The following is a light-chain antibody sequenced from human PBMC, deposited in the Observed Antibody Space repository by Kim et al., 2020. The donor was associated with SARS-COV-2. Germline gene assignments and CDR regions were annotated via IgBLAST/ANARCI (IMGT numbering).Light chain of an antibody. CDR3: QSYDSNNRWV. Sequence: TVTISCTRSSGYIANNYVQWYQQRPGSAPTSVIYEDTKRPSGVPDRFSGSLDRSSNSASLIISGLRTEDEAEYCCQSYDSNNRWVFGGGTKVTVL. CDR1: SGYIANNY. J-gene: IGLJ3*02. V-gene: IGLV6-57*03. CDR2: EDT.